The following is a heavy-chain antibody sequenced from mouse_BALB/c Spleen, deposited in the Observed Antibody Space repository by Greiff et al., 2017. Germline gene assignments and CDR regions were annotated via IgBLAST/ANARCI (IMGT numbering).Heavy chain of an antibody. V-gene: IGHV5-17*02. CDR1: GFTFSSFG. J-gene: IGHJ3*01. CDR2: ISSGSSTI. Sequence: EVQRVESGGGLVQPGGSRKLSCAASGFTFSSFGMHWVRQAPEKGLEWVAYISSGSSTIYYADTVKGRFTISRDNPKNTLFLQMTSLRSEDTAMYYCARGGGNYTPFAYWGQGTLVTVSA. D-gene: IGHD2-1*01. CDR3: ARGGGNYTPFAY.